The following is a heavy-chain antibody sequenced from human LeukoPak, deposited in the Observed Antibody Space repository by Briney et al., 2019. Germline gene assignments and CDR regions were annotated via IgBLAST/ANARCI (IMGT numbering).Heavy chain of an antibody. CDR3: AKDATMIVVIGYFDY. J-gene: IGHJ4*02. Sequence: PGASVKVSCKASGGTYSSYAISWVRQAPGQGLEWVSTINYSGDSTYYADSVKGRFTISRDNAKNTLYLQMNSLRAEDTAVYFCAKDATMIVVIGYFDYWGQGTLVTVSS. V-gene: IGHV3-23*01. CDR2: INYSGDST. D-gene: IGHD3-22*01. CDR1: GGTYSSYA.